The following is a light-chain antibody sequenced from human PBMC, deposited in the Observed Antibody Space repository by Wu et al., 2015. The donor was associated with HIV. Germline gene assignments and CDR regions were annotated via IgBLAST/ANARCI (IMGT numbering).Light chain of an antibody. Sequence: EIVLTQSPATLSLSPGERATLSCRASQSVSSYLAWYQQKPGQAPRLLIYDASNRATGIPARFSGSGSGTDFTLTISSLEPGDFAVYYCQQRSNWPLLTFGPGTKVDIK. J-gene: IGKJ3*01. CDR3: QQRSNWPLLT. CDR2: DAS. CDR1: QSVSSY. V-gene: IGKV3-11*01.